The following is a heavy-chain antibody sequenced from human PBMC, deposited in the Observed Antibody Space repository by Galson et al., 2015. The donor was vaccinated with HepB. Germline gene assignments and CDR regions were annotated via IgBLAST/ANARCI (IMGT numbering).Heavy chain of an antibody. Sequence: SVKVSCKASGYTFTTYGISWVRQAPGQGLEWMGWISPYSGYTNYAQTLQGRVTLTTDSSTTTAYMELRSLRSDDTAVYYCARDLDNGKAGTLVVGDLMDVWGEGTTVTVSS. CDR1: GYTFTTYG. J-gene: IGHJ6*03. D-gene: IGHD1-7*01. V-gene: IGHV1-18*01. CDR2: ISPYSGYT. CDR3: ARDLDNGKAGTLVVGDLMDV.